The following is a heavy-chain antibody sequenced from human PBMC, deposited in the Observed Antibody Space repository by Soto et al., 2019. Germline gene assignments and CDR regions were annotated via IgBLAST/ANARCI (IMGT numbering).Heavy chain of an antibody. CDR1: GYTFTSYG. CDR3: AREPKEGFYFDY. V-gene: IGHV1-46*01. J-gene: IGHJ4*02. Sequence: ASVKVSCKASGYTFTSYGISWVRQAPGQGLEWLGIIRPSGGGTEYAQSFQGRVTMTRDTSTSTVYMELTSLTSEDSAVYFCAREPKEGFYFDYWGQGTPVTVSS. CDR2: IRPSGGGT.